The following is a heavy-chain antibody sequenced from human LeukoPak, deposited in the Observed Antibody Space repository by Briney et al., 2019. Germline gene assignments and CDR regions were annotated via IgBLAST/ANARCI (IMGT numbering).Heavy chain of an antibody. CDR3: AKFPAEAPGD. J-gene: IGHJ4*02. D-gene: IGHD6-6*01. CDR2: ISGSGGNT. V-gene: IGHV3-23*01. Sequence: PGASLRPSCAASGFTFSSYAMSWVRQAPGKGLEWVSGISGSGGNTYYADSVKGRFTISRDNSKNTLYLQMNSLRAEDTAVYYCAKFPAEAPGDWGQGTLVTVSS. CDR1: GFTFSSYA.